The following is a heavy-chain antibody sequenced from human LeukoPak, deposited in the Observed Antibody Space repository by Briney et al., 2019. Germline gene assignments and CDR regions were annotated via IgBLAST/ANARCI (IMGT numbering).Heavy chain of an antibody. V-gene: IGHV4-4*07. Sequence: SETLSLTCTVSGYSISSGYYWGWIRQPAGKGLEWIGRIHTSGSTNYNPSLRSRVTMSVDTSKNQFSLKLSSVTAADTAVYYCVRLLWDGYSTTYNWFDPWGQGTLVTVSS. CDR1: GYSISSGYY. J-gene: IGHJ5*02. D-gene: IGHD3-3*01. CDR3: VRLLWDGYSTTYNWFDP. CDR2: IHTSGST.